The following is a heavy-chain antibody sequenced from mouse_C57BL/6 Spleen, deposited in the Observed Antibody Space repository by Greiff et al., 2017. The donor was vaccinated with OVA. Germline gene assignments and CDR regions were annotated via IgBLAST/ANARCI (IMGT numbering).Heavy chain of an antibody. CDR1: GYSFTGYY. Sequence: VQLQQSGPELVKPGASVKISCKASGYSFTGYYMNWVKQSPEKSLEWIGEINPSTGGTTYNQKFKAKATLTVDKSSSTAYMQLKSLTSEDSAVYYCASLLFPDFEYWGKGTTLTVSS. CDR3: ASLLFPDFEY. D-gene: IGHD1-1*01. V-gene: IGHV1-42*01. J-gene: IGHJ2*01. CDR2: INPSTGGT.